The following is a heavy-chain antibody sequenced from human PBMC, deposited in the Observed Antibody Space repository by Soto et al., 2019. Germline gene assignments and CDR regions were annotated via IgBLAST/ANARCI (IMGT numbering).Heavy chain of an antibody. CDR2: ISYDGSNK. V-gene: IGHV3-30-3*01. D-gene: IGHD6-6*01. Sequence: WGSLRLSCASSVFTFSSYAMHWVRQAPGRGLEWVAVISYDGSNKYYADSVKGRFTISRDNSKNTLYLQMNSLRAEDTAVYYCARDRYSSSSSVYYYYGMDVWGQGAPVTVSS. CDR3: ARDRYSSSSSVYYYYGMDV. CDR1: VFTFSSYA. J-gene: IGHJ6*01.